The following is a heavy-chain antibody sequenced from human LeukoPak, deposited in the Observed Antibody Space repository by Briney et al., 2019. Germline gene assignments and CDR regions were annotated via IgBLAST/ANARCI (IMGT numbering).Heavy chain of an antibody. Sequence: GRSLKLSCAASGFTFSSYTIHWVRQAPGKGLEWVAIISYDGSNKYYADSVKGRFTISRDNSKNTLYLQMNSLRAEDTAVYYCARDYSGSYLFGYWGQGTLVTVSS. J-gene: IGHJ4*02. CDR2: ISYDGSNK. CDR1: GFTFSSYT. CDR3: ARDYSGSYLFGY. D-gene: IGHD1-26*01. V-gene: IGHV3-30-3*01.